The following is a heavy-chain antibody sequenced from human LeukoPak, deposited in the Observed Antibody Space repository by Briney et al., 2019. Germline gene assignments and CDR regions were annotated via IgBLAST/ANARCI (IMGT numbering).Heavy chain of an antibody. CDR2: AADSGST. V-gene: IGHV4-59*12. D-gene: IGHD5-12*01. Sequence: SETLSLTCAVYGDSMSDYFWTWIRQPPGKGLEWIGYAADSGSTNYNPSLKSRVTISVDTSKNQFSLKLSSVTAADTAVYYCARRIVATSFYYYYYMDVWGKGTTVTVSS. CDR3: ARRIVATSFYYYYYMDV. J-gene: IGHJ6*03. CDR1: GDSMSDYF.